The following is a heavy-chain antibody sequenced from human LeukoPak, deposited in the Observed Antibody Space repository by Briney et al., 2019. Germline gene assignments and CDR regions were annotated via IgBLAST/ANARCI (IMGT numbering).Heavy chain of an antibody. D-gene: IGHD5-12*01. V-gene: IGHV4-39*07. J-gene: IGHJ6*02. CDR3: ARLSGVATNYGMDV. CDR2: IYYSGST. CDR1: GGSISSSSYY. Sequence: SETLSLTCTVSGGSISSSSYYWGWIRQPPGKGLEWIGSIYYSGSTYYNPSLKSRVTLSVDTSKNQFSLKLSSVTAADTAVYYCARLSGVATNYGMDVWGQGTTVTVSS.